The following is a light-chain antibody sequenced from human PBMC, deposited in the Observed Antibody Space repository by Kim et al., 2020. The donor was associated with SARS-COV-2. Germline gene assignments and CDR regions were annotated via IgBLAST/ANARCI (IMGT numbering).Light chain of an antibody. Sequence: EIVLTQSPGTLSLSPGESATLSCRATQSVSSDFLAWYQKKPGQAPRLLIYDASTRASGVPVRFSGSGSGTDFTLTISRLEPEDFAVYYCQQYGSSPLTFGGGTKVDIK. J-gene: IGKJ4*01. CDR1: QSVSSDF. CDR2: DAS. CDR3: QQYGSSPLT. V-gene: IGKV3-20*01.